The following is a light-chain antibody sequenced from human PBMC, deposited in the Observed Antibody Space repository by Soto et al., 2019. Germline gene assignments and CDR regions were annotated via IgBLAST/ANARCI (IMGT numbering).Light chain of an antibody. CDR2: AAS. CDR3: QQSYDTPPVT. J-gene: IGKJ5*01. CDR1: QSISYY. V-gene: IGKV1-39*01. Sequence: DIQLTQSPSSLSASVGDRVNITCRASQSISYYLNWYQQEPGKAPKLLIYAASSLQSGVPSRFSGSGSGADFSLTISGLQPEDFAIDYCQQSYDTPPVTFGQGTRLEIK.